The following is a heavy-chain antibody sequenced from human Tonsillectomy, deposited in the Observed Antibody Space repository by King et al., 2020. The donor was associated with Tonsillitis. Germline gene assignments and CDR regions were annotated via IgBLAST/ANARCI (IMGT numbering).Heavy chain of an antibody. CDR3: AKEAYGSGWYRGMTDY. CDR2: ISGSGGST. CDR1: GFTFSSYA. J-gene: IGHJ4*02. D-gene: IGHD6-19*01. Sequence: DVQLVESGGGLVQPGGSLRLSCAASGFTFSSYAMSWVRQAPGKGLEWVSVISGSGGSTYYADSVKGRFTISRDNSKNTLYLQMNSLRAEDTAVYYCAKEAYGSGWYRGMTDYWGQGTPVTVSS. V-gene: IGHV3-23*04.